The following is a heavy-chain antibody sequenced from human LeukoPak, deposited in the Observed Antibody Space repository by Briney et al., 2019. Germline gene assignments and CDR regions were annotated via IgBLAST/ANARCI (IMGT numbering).Heavy chain of an antibody. J-gene: IGHJ4*02. CDR2: IYYSGST. CDR1: GGSISSYY. D-gene: IGHD1-14*01. Sequence: SETLSLTCTVSGGSISSYYWSWIRQPPGKGLEWIGYIYYSGSTNYNPSLKSRVTISVDTSKNQFSLKLSSVTAADTAVYYCVTPGAHQYYFDYWGQGTLVTVSS. V-gene: IGHV4-59*08. CDR3: VTPGAHQYYFDY.